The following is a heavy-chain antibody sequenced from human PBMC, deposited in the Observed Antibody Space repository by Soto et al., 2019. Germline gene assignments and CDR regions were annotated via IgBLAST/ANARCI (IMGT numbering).Heavy chain of an antibody. Sequence: SETLSLTCTVSAGSIDAYYWSWIRQPPGKGLEWIGYIYYSGSTNYNPSLKSRVTISVDTSKNQFSLKLSSVTAADTAVYYCARVDWGSFDYWGQGTLVTVSS. CDR1: AGSIDAYY. J-gene: IGHJ4*02. V-gene: IGHV4-59*01. D-gene: IGHD7-27*01. CDR3: ARVDWGSFDY. CDR2: IYYSGST.